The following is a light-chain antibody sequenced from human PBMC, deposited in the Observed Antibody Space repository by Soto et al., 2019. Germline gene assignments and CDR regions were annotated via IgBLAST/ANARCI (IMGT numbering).Light chain of an antibody. CDR2: DAS. CDR1: QSVSSD. J-gene: IGKJ1*01. CDR3: QQRGT. V-gene: IGKV3-11*01. Sequence: EVVLTESPATLSLAPGVRGTLSCRASQSVSSDLAWYQQKPGQAPRLLIYDASNRATGIPARFSGSGSGTDFTLTISSREPEDCAVYYCQQRGTFGQGTEVEIK.